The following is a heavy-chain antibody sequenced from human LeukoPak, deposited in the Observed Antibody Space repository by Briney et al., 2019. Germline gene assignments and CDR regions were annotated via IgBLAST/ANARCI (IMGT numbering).Heavy chain of an antibody. J-gene: IGHJ6*02. D-gene: IGHD2-15*01. CDR2: IFHSGIT. CDR3: ALVNCSGGSCYSGYYYYYGMDV. V-gene: IGHV4-4*02. Sequence: SETLSLTCAVSGGSISSNYWWSWVRQPPGKGLEWIGEIFHSGITNYNPSLKSRVTISVDTSKNQFSLKLSSVTAADTAVYYCALVNCSGGSCYSGYYYYYGMDVWGQGTTVTVSS. CDR1: GGSISSNYW.